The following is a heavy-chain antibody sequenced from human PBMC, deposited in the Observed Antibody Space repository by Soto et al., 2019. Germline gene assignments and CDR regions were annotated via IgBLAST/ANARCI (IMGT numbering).Heavy chain of an antibody. Sequence: QVQLVQTGAEVKKRGASVKVSCKAPGYTFTGYYMHWVRQAPGQGLEWMGWINPNSGGNNYAQKFQGWVTMTRDTSISTAYMELSRLRSEDTGVYYCARVLRWTEEFDYWGQGTLVTVSS. V-gene: IGHV1-2*04. CDR3: ARVLRWTEEFDY. J-gene: IGHJ4*02. D-gene: IGHD2-15*01. CDR2: INPNSGGN. CDR1: GYTFTGYY.